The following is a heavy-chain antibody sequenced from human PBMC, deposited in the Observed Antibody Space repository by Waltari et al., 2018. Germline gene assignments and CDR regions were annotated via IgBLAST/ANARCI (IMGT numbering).Heavy chain of an antibody. V-gene: IGHV4-61*02. CDR3: ARDGVAAPSGY. D-gene: IGHD2-15*01. J-gene: IGHJ4*02. CDR1: GGSISSGSYY. Sequence: QVQLQESGPGLVKPSQTLSLTCTVSGGSISSGSYYWSWIRQPAGKGLEWIGRIYTSGMTHYNPSLQSRVTISVDTSKNQFSLKLSSVTAADTAVYYCARDGVAAPSGYWGQGTLVTVSS. CDR2: IYTSGMT.